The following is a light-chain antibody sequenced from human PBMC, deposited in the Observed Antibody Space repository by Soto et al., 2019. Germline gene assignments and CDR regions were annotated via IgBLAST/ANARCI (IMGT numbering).Light chain of an antibody. J-gene: IGKJ1*01. CDR1: QSIGNW. Sequence: DIQMTQSPSTLSASVGDRVTITCRASQSIGNWVAWYQQKPGKAPRPLIYMASSLEIGVPLRFRGSGAGTEFTLTISSLQPDDFATYYCQQYKRQATFGQGTKVEMK. V-gene: IGKV1-5*03. CDR2: MAS. CDR3: QQYKRQAT.